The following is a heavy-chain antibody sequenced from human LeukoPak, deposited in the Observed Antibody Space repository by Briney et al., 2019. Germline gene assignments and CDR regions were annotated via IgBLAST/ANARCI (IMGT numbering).Heavy chain of an antibody. CDR1: GGSISSSSYY. CDR2: IYYSGST. V-gene: IGHV4-39*07. D-gene: IGHD3-10*01. J-gene: IGHJ4*02. CDR3: ARDSYYYGSGSSNNFDY. Sequence: SETLSLTCTVSGGSISSSSYYWGWIRQPPGKGLEWIGSIYYSGSTYYNPSLKSRVTISVDTSKNQFSLKLSSVTAADTAEYYCARDSYYYGSGSSNNFDYWGQGTLVTVSS.